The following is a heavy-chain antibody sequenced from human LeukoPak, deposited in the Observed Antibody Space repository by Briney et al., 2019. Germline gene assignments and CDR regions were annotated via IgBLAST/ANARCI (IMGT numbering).Heavy chain of an antibody. D-gene: IGHD1-1*01. CDR2: MYYCGST. V-gene: IGHV4-59*01. J-gene: IGHJ3*02. Sequence: SETLSLTCSVSCGSISCYYWSWIRQPPGKGLEWIGYMYYCGSTHYNPSLESRVTISIDTSKKQLSLKLTSVTAADTAVYYCARDRRESTKHNDAFDIWGQGTMVTVSS. CDR3: ARDRRESTKHNDAFDI. CDR1: CGSISCYY.